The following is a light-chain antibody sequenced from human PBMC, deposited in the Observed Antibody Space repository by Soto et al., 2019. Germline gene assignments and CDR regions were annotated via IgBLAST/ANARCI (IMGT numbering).Light chain of an antibody. CDR2: RND. V-gene: IGLV1-44*01. J-gene: IGLJ3*02. Sequence: QSVVTQPPSASAPPGQSVTISCSGRSSNIGSNTVNWCQQVPGEAPKLLIYRNDQRSPGVPDRFSGSKSGTSASLAIDGLQSEDGADYYCVVWDDSLNAVVFGGGTKLTVL. CDR3: VVWDDSLNAVV. CDR1: SSNIGSNT.